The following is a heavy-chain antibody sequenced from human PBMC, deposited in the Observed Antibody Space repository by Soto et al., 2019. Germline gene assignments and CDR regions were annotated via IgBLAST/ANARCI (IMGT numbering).Heavy chain of an antibody. CDR3: ARDPGAIQHLVRAVGVNGMDV. D-gene: IGHD6-13*01. CDR1: GYTFTGYY. J-gene: IGHJ6*02. V-gene: IGHV1-2*04. Sequence: QVQLVQSGAEVKKPGASVKVSCKASGYTFTGYYMHWVRQAPGQGLEWMGWINPNSGGTNYAQKFQGWVTMTRDTSISTAYMELSRLRSDDTAVYYCARDPGAIQHLVRAVGVNGMDVWGQGTTVTVSS. CDR2: INPNSGGT.